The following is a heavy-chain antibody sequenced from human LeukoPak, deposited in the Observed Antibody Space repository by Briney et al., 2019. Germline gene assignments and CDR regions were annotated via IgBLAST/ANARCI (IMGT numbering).Heavy chain of an antibody. CDR1: GGSISTASYY. CDR2: IYYSGNT. J-gene: IGHJ4*02. D-gene: IGHD2-21*01. CDR3: ARLAYCGGDCPLDY. V-gene: IGHV4-39*01. Sequence: SETLSLTCTVSGGSISTASYYWGWIRQPPGKGLEWIGSIYYSGNTYDNPSLKSRVTMSVDTSKNQLSLKLSSVTAADTAVYYCARLAYCGGDCPLDYWGQGTLVTVSS.